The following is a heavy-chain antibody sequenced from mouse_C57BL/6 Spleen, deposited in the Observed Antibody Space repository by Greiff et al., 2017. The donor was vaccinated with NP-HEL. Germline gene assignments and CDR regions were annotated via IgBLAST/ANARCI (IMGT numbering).Heavy chain of an antibody. Sequence: VQLKESGPGLAKPSQTLSLTCSVTGYSIPSDYWNWIRKFPGNKLEYMGYISYSGSTSYYPSPKSRLSITRDTSKNQYYLQMNSVTTEDTATYYCARLLRGYYFDYWGQGTTLTVSS. CDR1: GYSIPSDY. J-gene: IGHJ2*01. V-gene: IGHV3-8*01. D-gene: IGHD1-1*01. CDR3: ARLLRGYYFDY. CDR2: ISYSGST.